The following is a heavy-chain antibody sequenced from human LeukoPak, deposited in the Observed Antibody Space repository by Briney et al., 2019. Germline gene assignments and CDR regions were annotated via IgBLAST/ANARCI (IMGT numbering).Heavy chain of an antibody. J-gene: IGHJ4*02. CDR1: GFTFSSNG. CDR3: ASLTIFGVG. CDR2: ISDSAI. D-gene: IGHD3-3*01. V-gene: IGHV3-48*01. Sequence: GGSLRLSCAASGFTFSSNGMNWVRQAPGEGLEWVSYISDSAILYADSVKGRFTISRDNARNSLYLQMNSLRAEDTAVYYCASLTIFGVGGGQGTLVTVSS.